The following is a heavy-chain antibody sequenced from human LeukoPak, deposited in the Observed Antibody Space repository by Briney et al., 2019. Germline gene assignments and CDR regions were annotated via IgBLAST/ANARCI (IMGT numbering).Heavy chain of an antibody. CDR2: INPSGTGT. Sequence: ASVKVSCKASGYSLSDHYMHWVRQAPGQGLEWMGVINPSGTGTSYAQKFQGRITMSRDTSTSTVYMELSSLRSEDTAFYYCATDHSMANTAWWFDPWGQGTLVTVSS. CDR3: ATDHSMANTAWWFDP. J-gene: IGHJ5*02. CDR1: GYSLSDHY. D-gene: IGHD5-24*01. V-gene: IGHV1-46*01.